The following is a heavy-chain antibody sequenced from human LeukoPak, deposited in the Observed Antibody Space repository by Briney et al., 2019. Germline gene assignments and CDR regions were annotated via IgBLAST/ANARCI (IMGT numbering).Heavy chain of an antibody. CDR3: TTDRYGSGSYGDYYYYYGMDV. Sequence: GGSLRLSCAASGFTFSNAWMSWVREAPGEGLEWDGRIKRKTDGGTTDYAAPVKGRFTISRDDSKNTLYLQMNSLKTEDTAVYYCTTDRYGSGSYGDYYYYYGMDVWGQGTTVTVSS. V-gene: IGHV3-15*01. J-gene: IGHJ6*02. CDR1: GFTFSNAW. CDR2: IKRKTDGGTT. D-gene: IGHD3-10*01.